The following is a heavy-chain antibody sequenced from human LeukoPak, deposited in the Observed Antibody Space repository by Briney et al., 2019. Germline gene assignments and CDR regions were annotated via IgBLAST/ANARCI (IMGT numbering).Heavy chain of an antibody. D-gene: IGHD1-26*01. Sequence: GGSLRLSCAASGFTFSDYYMSWIRQAPGKGLEWVSYISSSGSTIYYADSVKGRFTISRDNAKNSLYLQMNSLKTEDTAVYYCTRDNRGGVGAINYWGQGTLVTVSS. V-gene: IGHV3-11*01. CDR2: ISSSGSTI. CDR1: GFTFSDYY. CDR3: TRDNRGGVGAINY. J-gene: IGHJ4*02.